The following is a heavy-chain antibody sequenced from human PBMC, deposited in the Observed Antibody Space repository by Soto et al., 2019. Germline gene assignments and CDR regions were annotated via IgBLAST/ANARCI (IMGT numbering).Heavy chain of an antibody. D-gene: IGHD2-2*01. V-gene: IGHV1-3*01. CDR1: GYTFTIYA. J-gene: IGHJ5*02. CDR2: INAGNGNT. Sequence: ASVKVSCKASGYTFTIYAMHWVRQAPGQRLEWMGWINAGNGNTKYSQKFQGRVTITRDTSASTAYMELSSLRSEDTAVYYCARDLVRTDIVVVPAATSPWGQGTLVTVSS. CDR3: ARDLVRTDIVVVPAATSP.